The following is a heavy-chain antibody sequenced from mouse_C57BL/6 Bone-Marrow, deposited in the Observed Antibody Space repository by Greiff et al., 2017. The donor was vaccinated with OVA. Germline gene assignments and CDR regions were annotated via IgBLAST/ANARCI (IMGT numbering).Heavy chain of an antibody. V-gene: IGHV5-6*01. CDR1: GFTFSSYG. Sequence: EVQLVESGGDLVKPGGSLKLSCAASGFTFSSYGMSWVRQTPDKRLEWVATISSGGSYTYYPDSVKGRFTISRDNAKNTLYLQMSSLKSEDTAMYYCARPKGSLFAYWGQGTLVTVSA. CDR3: ARPKGSLFAY. J-gene: IGHJ3*01. CDR2: ISSGGSYT.